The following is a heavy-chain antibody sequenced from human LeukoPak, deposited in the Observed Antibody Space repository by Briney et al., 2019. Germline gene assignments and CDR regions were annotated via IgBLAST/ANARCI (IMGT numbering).Heavy chain of an antibody. J-gene: IGHJ4*02. CDR3: ARKWELLGWFDY. V-gene: IGHV4-39*01. Sequence: SETLSLTCTVSGDSISSSNDHWGWIRQPPGKGLEWIGSIYYRGSTYYNPSLKSQFTISVDTSKNQFSLKLNSVTAADTAVYYCARKWELLGWFDYWGQGTLVTVSS. CDR1: GDSISSSNDH. D-gene: IGHD1-26*01. CDR2: IYYRGST.